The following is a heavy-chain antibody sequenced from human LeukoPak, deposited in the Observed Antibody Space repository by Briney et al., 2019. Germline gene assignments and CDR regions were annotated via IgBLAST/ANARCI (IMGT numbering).Heavy chain of an antibody. CDR3: ARDQSAHSPTGYGMDV. J-gene: IGHJ6*02. V-gene: IGHV3-21*01. Sequence: GGSLRLSCAASGLTFSSYSMNWVRQAPGKGLEWVSSISSSSSYIYYADSVKGRFTISRDNAKNSLYLQMNSLRAEDTAVYYCARDQSAHSPTGYGMDVWGQGTTVTVSS. D-gene: IGHD2-8*02. CDR1: GLTFSSYS. CDR2: ISSSSSYI.